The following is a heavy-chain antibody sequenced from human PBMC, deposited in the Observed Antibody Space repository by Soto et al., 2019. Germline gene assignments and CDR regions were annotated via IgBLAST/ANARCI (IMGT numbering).Heavy chain of an antibody. CDR3: ARGGLNY. V-gene: IGHV1-3*01. J-gene: IGHJ4*02. CDR1: GYTFTSYA. Sequence: QVQLVQSGAEVKKPGASVKASCKASGYTFTSYAMHWVRQAPGQRLEWMGWINAGNGNTKYSQTFQGRVTITRETSASTAYMELVSLRSEDTAVNYCARGGLNYWGQGTLVTVSS. D-gene: IGHD3-16*01. CDR2: INAGNGNT.